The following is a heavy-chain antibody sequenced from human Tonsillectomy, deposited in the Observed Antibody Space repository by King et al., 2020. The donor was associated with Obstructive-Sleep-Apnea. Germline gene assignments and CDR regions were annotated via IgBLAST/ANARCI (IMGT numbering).Heavy chain of an antibody. J-gene: IGHJ5*02. CDR1: GGSISSGGYY. D-gene: IGHD3-10*01. Sequence: QLQESGPGLVKPSQTLSLTCTVSGGSISSGGYYWSWIRQHPGKGLEWIGYIYYSGSTYYNPSLKSRVTISVDTSKNQFSLKLSSVTAADTAVYYCARDSTMGPHAWFDPWGQGTLVTVSS. V-gene: IGHV4-31*03. CDR3: ARDSTMGPHAWFDP. CDR2: IYYSGST.